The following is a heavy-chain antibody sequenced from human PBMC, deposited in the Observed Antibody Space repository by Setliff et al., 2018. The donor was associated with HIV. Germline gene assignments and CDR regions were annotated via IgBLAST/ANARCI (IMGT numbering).Heavy chain of an antibody. CDR1: GYTFTSYY. V-gene: IGHV1-8*03. J-gene: IGHJ4*02. CDR2: MNPNSGNR. CDR3: ARDHIAARSVDY. D-gene: IGHD6-6*01. Sequence: ASVKVSCKASGYTFTSYYMHWVRQATGQGLEWMGWMNPNSGNRGYAQKFQGRVTISRNTSISTAYMELSSLRSEDTAVYYCARDHIAARSVDYWGQGTLVTVSS.